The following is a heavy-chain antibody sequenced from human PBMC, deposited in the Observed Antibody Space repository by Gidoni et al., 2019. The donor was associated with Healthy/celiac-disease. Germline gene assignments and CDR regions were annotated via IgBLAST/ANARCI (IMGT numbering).Heavy chain of an antibody. D-gene: IGHD3-3*01. CDR2: IYSGGRT. J-gene: IGHJ4*02. V-gene: IGHV3-53*01. CDR3: ARERFLSWL. Sequence: LEWVSVIYSGGRTYYADSVKGRFTISRDNTKISLYLQMNSLRAEDTSVYYCARERFLSWLWGQGTLVTVSS.